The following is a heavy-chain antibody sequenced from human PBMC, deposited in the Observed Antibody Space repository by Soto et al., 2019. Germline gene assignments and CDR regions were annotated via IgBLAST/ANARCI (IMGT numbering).Heavy chain of an antibody. V-gene: IGHV3-23*01. Sequence: EVQLLESGGGLVQPGGSLRLSCAASGFAFSSYAMSWVRQAPGKGLEWVSAISGSGGSTYYADSVKGRFTISRDNSKNTLYLQMNSLRAEDTAVYYCAKWGQFWSGRRGENWFDPWGQGTLVTVSS. D-gene: IGHD3-3*01. CDR3: AKWGQFWSGRRGENWFDP. J-gene: IGHJ5*02. CDR2: ISGSGGST. CDR1: GFAFSSYA.